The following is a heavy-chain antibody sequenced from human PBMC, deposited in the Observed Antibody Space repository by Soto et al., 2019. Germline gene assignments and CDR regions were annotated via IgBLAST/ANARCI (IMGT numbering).Heavy chain of an antibody. V-gene: IGHV1-46*01. J-gene: IGHJ4*02. Sequence: QVQLVQSGAEVKKPGASVKVSCKASGYSFTNLYLHWVRQAPGQGLEWLGIINPGGGSASYAKQVQGRVNMTRDKSTNTVYMDLSSLRSDDTSVYYCATPDPRAPDFISAFSYWGQGTLVIVSS. D-gene: IGHD3-16*01. CDR3: ATPDPRAPDFISAFSY. CDR1: GYSFTNLY. CDR2: INPGGGSA.